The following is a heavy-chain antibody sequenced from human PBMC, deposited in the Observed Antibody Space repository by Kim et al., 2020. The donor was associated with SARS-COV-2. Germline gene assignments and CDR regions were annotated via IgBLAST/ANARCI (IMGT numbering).Heavy chain of an antibody. D-gene: IGHD6-13*01. CDR3: AKLIAAAASGY. V-gene: IGHV3-23*01. CDR1: GFTFGSYG. J-gene: IGHJ4*02. CDR2: ITGSGGAT. Sequence: GGSLRLSCAASGFTFGSYGMTWVRQAPGKGLEWVSSITGSGGATYYADSLKGRFTISRDNSKNTLFLQISSLRAEDTAVYYCAKLIAAAASGYWGQGTLVTVSS.